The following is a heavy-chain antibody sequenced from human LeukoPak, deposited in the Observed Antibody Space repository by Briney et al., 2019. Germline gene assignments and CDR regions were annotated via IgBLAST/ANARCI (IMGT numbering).Heavy chain of an antibody. CDR2: IYPDDSDT. V-gene: IGHV5-51*01. D-gene: IGHD3-3*01. J-gene: IGHJ4*02. CDR3: ATRFLVDFDY. CDR1: GYRFTSYW. Sequence: GESLKISFKGSGYRFTSYWIGWVRPMPGKGLEWMGIIYPDDSDTRYSPSFQGQVTISADKSISTAYLQWSSLKASDTAMYYCATRFLVDFDYWGQGTLVTVSS.